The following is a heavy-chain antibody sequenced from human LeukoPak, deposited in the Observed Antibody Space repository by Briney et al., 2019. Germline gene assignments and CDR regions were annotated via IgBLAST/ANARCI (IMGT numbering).Heavy chain of an antibody. D-gene: IGHD2-15*01. J-gene: IGHJ2*01. CDR1: GDSVTNYY. CDR3: VREGGHWYFDL. Sequence: SETLSLTCTVSGDSVTNYYWSWIRQSPAKGLEWIGEINHSGSTNYNPSLKSRVTISVDTSKNQFSLKLSSVTAADTAVYYCVREGGHWYFDLWGRGTLVTVSS. V-gene: IGHV4-59*02. CDR2: INHSGST.